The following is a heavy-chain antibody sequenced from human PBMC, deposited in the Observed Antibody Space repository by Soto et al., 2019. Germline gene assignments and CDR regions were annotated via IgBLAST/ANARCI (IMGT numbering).Heavy chain of an antibody. CDR3: ARAVFTLVYWFDP. Sequence: GSLILSCAASGFTFSSYWMHWVRQAPGKGLVWVSRINSDGSSTSYADSVKGRFTISRDNAKNTLYLQMNSLRAEDTAVYYCARAVFTLVYWFDPWGQGTLVTVSS. J-gene: IGHJ5*02. CDR1: GFTFSSYW. V-gene: IGHV3-74*01. D-gene: IGHD6-13*01. CDR2: INSDGSST.